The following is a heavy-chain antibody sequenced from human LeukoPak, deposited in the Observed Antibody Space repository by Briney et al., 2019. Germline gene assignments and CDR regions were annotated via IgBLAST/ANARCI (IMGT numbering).Heavy chain of an antibody. V-gene: IGHV3-30*03. Sequence: GGSLRLSCAASGFTFSSYGMHWVRQAPGKGLEWVAVISYDGSNKYYADSVKGRFTISRDNSKNTLYLQMNSLRAEDTAVYYCASHSKYCGGDCYWTFDYWGQGTLVTVSS. CDR2: ISYDGSNK. D-gene: IGHD2-21*02. CDR3: ASHSKYCGGDCYWTFDY. J-gene: IGHJ4*02. CDR1: GFTFSSYG.